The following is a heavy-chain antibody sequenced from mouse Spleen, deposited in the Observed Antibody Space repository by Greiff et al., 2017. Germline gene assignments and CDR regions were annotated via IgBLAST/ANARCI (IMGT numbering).Heavy chain of an antibody. CDR1: GFTFSSYA. D-gene: IGHD1-1*01. CDR2: ISSGGDYI. J-gene: IGHJ1*03. V-gene: IGHV5-9-1*02. CDR3: TRVDYYGSSYVWYFDV. Sequence: DVQLVESGEGLVKPGGSLKLSCAASGFTFSSYAMSWVRQTPEKRLEWVAYISSGGDYIYYADTVKGRFTISRDNARNTLYLQMSSLKSEDTAMYYCTRVDYYGSSYVWYFDVWGTGTTVTVSS.